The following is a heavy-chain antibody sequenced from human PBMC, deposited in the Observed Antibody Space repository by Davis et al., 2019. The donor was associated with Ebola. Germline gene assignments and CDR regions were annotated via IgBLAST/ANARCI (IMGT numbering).Heavy chain of an antibody. J-gene: IGHJ4*02. D-gene: IGHD3-3*01. CDR3: ARRGTDFWSGYQY. CDR2: IYPGDSDT. CDR1: GYSFTSYW. Sequence: ESLKISCKGSGYSFTSYWIAWVRQMPGKGLEWMGIIYPGDSDTRYSPSFLGQATISADKSISTAYLQWSSLKASDTAMYYCARRGTDFWSGYQYWGQGALVTVSS. V-gene: IGHV5-51*01.